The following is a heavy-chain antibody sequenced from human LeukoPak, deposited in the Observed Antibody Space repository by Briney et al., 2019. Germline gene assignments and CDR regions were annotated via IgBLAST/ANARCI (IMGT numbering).Heavy chain of an antibody. CDR2: IIPIFGTA. J-gene: IGHJ5*02. D-gene: IGHD2-2*01. CDR1: GGTFSSYA. Sequence: ASVKVSCKASGGTFSSYAISWVRQAPGQGLEWMGGIIPIFGTANYAQKFRGRVTITKAESTSTAYMELSSMRSEDTAVYYCARARGPAAMRWFDPWGQGTLVTVSS. CDR3: ARARGPAAMRWFDP. V-gene: IGHV1-69*05.